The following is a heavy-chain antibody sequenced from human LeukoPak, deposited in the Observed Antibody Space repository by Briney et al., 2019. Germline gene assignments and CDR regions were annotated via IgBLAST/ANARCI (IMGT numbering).Heavy chain of an antibody. J-gene: IGHJ1*01. CDR3: ARVRGDFETD. D-gene: IGHD3-16*01. CDR2: RYCSGGT. V-gene: IGHV4-59*12. CDR1: GGSISSYY. Sequence: PSETLSLTCSVSGGSISSYYWRWIRQPPGKGLEWIGYRYCSGGTTYNPSLKSRVTISVDTSKSRFSLKLISVTAADTAIYYCARVRGDFETDWGQGTLVTVSS.